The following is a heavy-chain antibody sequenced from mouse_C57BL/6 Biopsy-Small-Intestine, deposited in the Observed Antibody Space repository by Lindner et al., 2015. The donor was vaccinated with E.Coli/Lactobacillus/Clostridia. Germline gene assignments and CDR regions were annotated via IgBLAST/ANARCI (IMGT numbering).Heavy chain of an antibody. D-gene: IGHD1-1*01. CDR3: ARHEDYYGSSYWHFDV. J-gene: IGHJ1*03. V-gene: IGHV1-62-2*01. CDR1: GYIFTEYT. Sequence: VQLQESGAELVKPGASVKLSCKASGYIFTEYTIHWVKQRSGQGLEWIGWFYPGSGSIKYNEKFKDKATLTADKSSSTVYMELSRLTSEDSAVYFCARHEDYYGSSYWHFDVWGTGTTVTVSS. CDR2: FYPGSGSI.